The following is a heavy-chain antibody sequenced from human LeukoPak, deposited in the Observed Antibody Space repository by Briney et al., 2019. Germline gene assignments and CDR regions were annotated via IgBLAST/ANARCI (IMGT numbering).Heavy chain of an antibody. Sequence: PGGSLRLSCAASGSTFSSYWMSWVRQAPGKGLEWVANIKEDGSEKYYVDSVKGRFTISRDNAKNSLYLQMNSLRAEDTAVYYCTRPGVWPVDYWGQGTLVTVSS. CDR1: GSTFSSYW. CDR2: IKEDGSEK. CDR3: TRPGVWPVDY. J-gene: IGHJ4*02. D-gene: IGHD7-27*01. V-gene: IGHV3-7*01.